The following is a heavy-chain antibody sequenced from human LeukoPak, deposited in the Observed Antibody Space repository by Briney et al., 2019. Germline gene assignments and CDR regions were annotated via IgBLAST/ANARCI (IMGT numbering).Heavy chain of an antibody. Sequence: SETLSLTCTVSGASISSYYWSWIRQPPGKGLEWIGYIYYSGSTNYNPSLKSRVTISVDTSKNQFSLKLSSVTAADTAVYYCAILTGEYYFDYWGQGTLVTVSS. CDR2: IYYSGST. J-gene: IGHJ4*02. CDR3: AILTGEYYFDY. V-gene: IGHV4-59*01. CDR1: GASISSYY. D-gene: IGHD7-27*01.